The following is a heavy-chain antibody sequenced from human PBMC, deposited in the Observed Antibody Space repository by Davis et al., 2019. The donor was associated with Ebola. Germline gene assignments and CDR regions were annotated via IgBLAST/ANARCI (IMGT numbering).Heavy chain of an antibody. CDR3: TRHDEYSSGWYWFDP. D-gene: IGHD6-19*01. Sequence: GGSLRLSFAASGLTFSGSSKHCDRQASGQGPESVGRIRCKANSYATAYAASVKGRFTISRDDSKNTAYLQMNSLKTEDTAVYYCTRHDEYSSGWYWFDPWGQGTLVTVSS. J-gene: IGHJ5*02. CDR1: GLTFSGSS. V-gene: IGHV3-73*01. CDR2: IRCKANSYAT.